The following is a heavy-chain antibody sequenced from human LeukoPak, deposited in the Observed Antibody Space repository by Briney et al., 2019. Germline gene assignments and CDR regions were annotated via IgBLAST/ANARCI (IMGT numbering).Heavy chain of an antibody. V-gene: IGHV1-18*01. CDR3: ARPRSYCSSTSCSNDAFDI. CDR1: GYTFTSYG. J-gene: IGHJ3*02. D-gene: IGHD2-2*01. Sequence: GASVKVSCKASGYTFTSYGISWVRQAPGQGLEWMGWISAYNGNTNYAQKLQGRVTMTTDTSTSTAYMELRSLRSDDTAVYYCARPRSYCSSTSCSNDAFDIWGQGTMVTVSS. CDR2: ISAYNGNT.